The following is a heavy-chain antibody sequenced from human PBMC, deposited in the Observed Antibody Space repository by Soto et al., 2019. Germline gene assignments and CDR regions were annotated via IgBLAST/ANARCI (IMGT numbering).Heavy chain of an antibody. D-gene: IGHD6-6*01. CDR2: IDPSDSYT. Sequence: KGLEWMGRIDPSDSYTNYSPSFQGHVTISADKSIRTAYLQWSSLKASDTAMYYCARHPLGAARTNYYYYCMHVWGQGTTVSVS. V-gene: IGHV5-10-1*01. J-gene: IGHJ6*02. CDR3: ARHPLGAARTNYYYYCMHV.